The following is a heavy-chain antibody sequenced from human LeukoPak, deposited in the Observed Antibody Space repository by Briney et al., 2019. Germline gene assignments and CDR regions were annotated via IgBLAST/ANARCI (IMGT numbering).Heavy chain of an antibody. J-gene: IGHJ4*02. CDR1: GFTFSDHA. CDR3: TTEPYYDFWSGYLASFDY. V-gene: IGHV3-15*01. D-gene: IGHD3-3*01. CDR2: IKSKTDGGTT. Sequence: GGSLRLSCAASGFTFSDHAMSWVRQAPGKGLEWVGRIKSKTDGGTTDYAAPVKGRFTISRDDSKNTLYLQMNSLKTEDTAVYYCTTEPYYDFWSGYLASFDYWGQGTLVTVSS.